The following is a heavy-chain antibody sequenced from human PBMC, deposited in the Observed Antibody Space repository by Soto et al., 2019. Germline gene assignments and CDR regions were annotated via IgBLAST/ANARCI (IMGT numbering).Heavy chain of an antibody. CDR2: IKQDGSEK. CDR3: ARDGPDYSNYYGMDV. Sequence: EVQLVESGGGLVQPGGSLRLSCAASGFTFSSYWMNWVRQAPGKGLEWVANIKQDGSEKYYVDSVKGRFTISRDYAKNSLYLQMNSLRAEDTAVYYCARDGPDYSNYYGMDVWGQGTTVTVSS. D-gene: IGHD4-4*01. V-gene: IGHV3-7*01. J-gene: IGHJ6*02. CDR1: GFTFSSYW.